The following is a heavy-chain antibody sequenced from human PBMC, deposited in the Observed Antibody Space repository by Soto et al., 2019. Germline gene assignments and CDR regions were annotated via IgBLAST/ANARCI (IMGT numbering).Heavy chain of an antibody. V-gene: IGHV1-2*02. Sequence: EASVKVSCKASGYTFTGYYMHWVRQAPGQGLEWMGWINPNSGGTNYAQKFQGRVTMTRDTSISTAYMELSRLRSDDTAVYYCAREAAAGTISDYYYYYGMDVWGQGTTVTVS. CDR2: INPNSGGT. CDR3: AREAAAGTISDYYYYYGMDV. J-gene: IGHJ6*02. CDR1: GYTFTGYY. D-gene: IGHD6-13*01.